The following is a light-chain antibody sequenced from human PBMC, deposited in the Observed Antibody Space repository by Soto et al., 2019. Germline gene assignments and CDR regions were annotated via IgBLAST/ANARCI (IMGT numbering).Light chain of an antibody. CDR3: QQYNNWPIT. V-gene: IGKV3-15*01. CDR1: QSVSSN. CDR2: GAS. J-gene: IGKJ5*01. Sequence: RVMTQSPATLSVSPGERATLSCRASQSVSSNLAWYQQKPGQAPRLLIYGASTRATGIPARFSGSGSGTEFTLTISSLQSEDFAVYYCQQYNNWPITFGQGTRLAI.